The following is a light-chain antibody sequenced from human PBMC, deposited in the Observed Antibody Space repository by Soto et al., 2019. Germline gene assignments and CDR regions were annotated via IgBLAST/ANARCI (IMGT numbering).Light chain of an antibody. Sequence: ETVVTQSPTTLSFSPQEIATLSCRASQSVSSKLAWYQQKPGQAPRLLIYGASTRATGIPARFSGSGSGTEFTLSISSLQSEDSAVYYCQQYNNWPPITFGQGTRLEIK. V-gene: IGKV3D-15*01. J-gene: IGKJ5*01. CDR3: QQYNNWPPIT. CDR2: GAS. CDR1: QSVSSK.